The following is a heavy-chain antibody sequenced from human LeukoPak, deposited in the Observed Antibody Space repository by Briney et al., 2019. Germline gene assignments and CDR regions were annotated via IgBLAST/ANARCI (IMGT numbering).Heavy chain of an antibody. Sequence: SSETLSLTCTVSGGSISSYYWSWIRQPPGKGLEWIGYIYYSGSTNYNPSLKSRVTISVDTSKNQFSRKLSSVTAADTAVYYCARDRRFWSVGFFDPWGQGTLVTVSS. J-gene: IGHJ5*02. CDR2: IYYSGST. D-gene: IGHD3-3*01. V-gene: IGHV4-59*01. CDR1: GGSISSYY. CDR3: ARDRRFWSVGFFDP.